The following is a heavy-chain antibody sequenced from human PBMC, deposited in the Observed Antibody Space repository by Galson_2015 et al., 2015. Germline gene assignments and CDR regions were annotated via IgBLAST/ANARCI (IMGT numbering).Heavy chain of an antibody. CDR1: GFTFSNYW. J-gene: IGHJ4*02. Sequence: SLRLSCAASGFTFSNYWVGWVRQAPGKGLEWVASIQQDGNEKNYADSVKGRFTMSRDNAKNSLYLQMNSLRVEDTAVYYCARSGSGTSRDYWGQGTLVTVSS. CDR2: IQQDGNEK. D-gene: IGHD6-19*01. V-gene: IGHV3-7*01. CDR3: ARSGSGTSRDY.